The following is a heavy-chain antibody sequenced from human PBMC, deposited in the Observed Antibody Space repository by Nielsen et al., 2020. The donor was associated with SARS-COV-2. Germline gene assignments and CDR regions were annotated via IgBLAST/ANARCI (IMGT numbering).Heavy chain of an antibody. Sequence: SETLSLTCTVSGDSISSDKFYWGWIRQRPGKGLEWIGSVSHSANTYYRPSLTSRVTMSVDTSKNQFSLSLSSVTAADTAVYYCARENMYSYTWLRTAFDVWGQGTMVPVSS. V-gene: IGHV4-38-2*02. D-gene: IGHD6-13*01. CDR1: GDSISSDKFY. CDR3: ARENMYSYTWLRTAFDV. CDR2: VSHSANT. J-gene: IGHJ3*01.